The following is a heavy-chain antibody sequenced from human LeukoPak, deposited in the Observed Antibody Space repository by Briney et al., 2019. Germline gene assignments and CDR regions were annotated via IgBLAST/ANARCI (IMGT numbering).Heavy chain of an antibody. CDR1: GGSISSGSYY. V-gene: IGHV4-61*02. J-gene: IGHJ6*03. CDR3: ARDGDYGDYYYYMDV. CDR2: IYTSGST. Sequence: SETLSLTCTVSGGSISSGSYYWSWIRQPAGKGLEWIGRIYTSGSTNYNPSLKSRVTISVDTSKNQFSLKLSSVTAADTAVYYCARDGDYGDYYYYMDVWGKGTTVTVSS. D-gene: IGHD4-17*01.